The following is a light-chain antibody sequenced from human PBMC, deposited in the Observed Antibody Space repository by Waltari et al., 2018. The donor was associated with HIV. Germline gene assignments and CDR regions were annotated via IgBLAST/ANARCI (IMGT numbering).Light chain of an antibody. Sequence: QAVVTQEPPLTVSSAGSALLTWGSSTAAVTSGHYPYCFQQNPGQAPRTLIYDTSNKHSWTPARFSGSLLGGKAALTLSGAQPEDEAEYYCLLSYSGARVFGGGTKLTVL. J-gene: IGLJ3*02. CDR2: DTS. V-gene: IGLV7-46*01. CDR3: LLSYSGARV. CDR1: TAAVTSGHY.